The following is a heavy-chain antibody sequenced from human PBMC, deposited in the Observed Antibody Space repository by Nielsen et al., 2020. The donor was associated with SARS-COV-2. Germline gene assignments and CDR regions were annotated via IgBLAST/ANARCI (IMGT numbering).Heavy chain of an antibody. CDR2: ISYDGSNK. CDR1: GFTFSSYG. J-gene: IGHJ1*01. D-gene: IGHD1-26*01. V-gene: IGHV3-30*03. Sequence: GESLKISCAASGFTFSSYGMHWVRQAPGKGLEWVAVISYDGSNKYYADSVKGRFTISRDNSKNTLYLQMNSLRAEDTAVYYCARDIPYSGSESSDEYFQHWGQGTLVTVSS. CDR3: ARDIPYSGSESSDEYFQH.